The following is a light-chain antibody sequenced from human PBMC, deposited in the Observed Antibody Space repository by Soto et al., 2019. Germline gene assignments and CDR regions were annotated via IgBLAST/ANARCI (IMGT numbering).Light chain of an antibody. J-gene: IGKJ2*02. CDR1: QSLLHSNGYNY. CDR3: MQALQTPCT. CDR2: LGS. V-gene: IGKV2-28*01. Sequence: EIVMIQSPLSLPVTPGEPASISCRCSQSLLHSNGYNYLDWYLQRPGQSPRLLIYLGSNRASGVPDRFSGSGSGTYFTLKISRVEAEDVGVYYCMQALQTPCTFGQGTRLEIK.